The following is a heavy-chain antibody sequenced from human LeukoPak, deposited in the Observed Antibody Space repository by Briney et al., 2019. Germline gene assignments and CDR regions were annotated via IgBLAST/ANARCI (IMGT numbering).Heavy chain of an antibody. CDR2: INQDGSEK. Sequence: GGSLRLSCAASGFTFSSYWMSWVRQAPGKGLEWLANINQDGSEKYYVDSVKGRFTISRDNAKNSVYLQMNSLRVEDTAVYYCERDERPVGYWGQGTLVTVSS. J-gene: IGHJ4*02. CDR1: GFTFSSYW. V-gene: IGHV3-7*01. D-gene: IGHD1-1*01. CDR3: ERDERPVGY.